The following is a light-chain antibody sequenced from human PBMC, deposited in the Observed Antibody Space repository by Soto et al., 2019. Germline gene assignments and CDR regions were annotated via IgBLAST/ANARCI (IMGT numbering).Light chain of an antibody. J-gene: IGKJ4*01. V-gene: IGKV3-11*01. CDR3: QQRSNWPLT. CDR2: DAS. CDR1: QSVSSY. Sequence: EIVLTQSPATLSLSPGERATLSCRASQSVSSYLAWYQQKPGQAPRLLIYDASNRATGVPARFSGSGSGTVFTSTISSLEPEDYAVYYCQQRSNWPLTFGGGTKVEIK.